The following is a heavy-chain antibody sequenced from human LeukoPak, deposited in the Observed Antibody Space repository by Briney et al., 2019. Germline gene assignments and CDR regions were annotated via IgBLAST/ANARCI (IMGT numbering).Heavy chain of an antibody. J-gene: IGHJ6*03. CDR2: INPNSGGT. CDR3: ARALSHYYYYMDV. V-gene: IGHV1-2*02. Sequence: GASVKVSCKASGYTFTSYYMHWVRQAPGQGLEWMGWINPNSGGTNYAQKFQGRVTMTRDTSISTAYMELSRLRSDDTAVYYCARALSHYYYYMDVWGKGTTVTVSS. CDR1: GYTFTSYY.